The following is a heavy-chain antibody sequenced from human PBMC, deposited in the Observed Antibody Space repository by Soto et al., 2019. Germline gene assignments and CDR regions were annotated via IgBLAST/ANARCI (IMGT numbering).Heavy chain of an antibody. J-gene: IGHJ6*02. D-gene: IGHD3-10*01. CDR2: INPNSGGT. CDR3: ASHAGESYGMDV. V-gene: IGHV1-2*04. CDR1: GYTFTGYY. Sequence: ASVKVSCKASGYTFTGYYMHWVRQAPGQGLEWMGWINPNSGGTNYAQKFQGWVTMTRDTSISTAYMELSRLRSDDTAVYYCASHAGESYGMDVWGQGTTVTVSS.